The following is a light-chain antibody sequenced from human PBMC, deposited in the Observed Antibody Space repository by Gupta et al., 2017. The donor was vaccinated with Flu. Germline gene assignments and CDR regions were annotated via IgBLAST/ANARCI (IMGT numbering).Light chain of an antibody. CDR2: DAS. CDR1: QSVSNQ. CDR3: QQRSGWPMYT. J-gene: IGKJ2*01. Sequence: DSAILSCRASQSVSNQLAWYQQRPGQPPRLLMYDASRRAAGIPARFSGSGSGTDFTLTITTLEPEDFAVYYCQQRSGWPMYTFGQGTKLEIK. V-gene: IGKV3-11*01.